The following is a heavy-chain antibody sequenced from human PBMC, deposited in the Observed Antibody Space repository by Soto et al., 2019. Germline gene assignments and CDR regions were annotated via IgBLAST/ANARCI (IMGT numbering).Heavy chain of an antibody. CDR1: GGSFSTYY. CDR2: INHSGSN. Sequence: QLPQCGAGLLKPSETLSLTCVVSGGSFSTYYYNWIRQSPGKGLEWIGEINHSGSNNYSPSLKSRVTMSLDTSKKQFSLKLTSVTAADTAVYYCARGGSNDWQVAFDIWGQGTMVTVSS. J-gene: IGHJ3*02. CDR3: ARGGSNDWQVAFDI. V-gene: IGHV4-34*01. D-gene: IGHD3-9*01.